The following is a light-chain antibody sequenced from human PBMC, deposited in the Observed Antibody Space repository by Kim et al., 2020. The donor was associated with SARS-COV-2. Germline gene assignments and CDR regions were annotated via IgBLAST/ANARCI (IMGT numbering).Light chain of an antibody. CDR2: QDT. CDR3: QAWDSGTVL. CDR1: KLGDKY. J-gene: IGLJ2*01. Sequence: SYELTQPHSLSVSPGQTTSITCSGDKLGDKYVCWYQQTPGQSPVLVIYQDTKRPSGIPERFSGSNSGNTATLTIIGTQPVDEADYYCQAWDSGTVLFGGG. V-gene: IGLV3-1*01.